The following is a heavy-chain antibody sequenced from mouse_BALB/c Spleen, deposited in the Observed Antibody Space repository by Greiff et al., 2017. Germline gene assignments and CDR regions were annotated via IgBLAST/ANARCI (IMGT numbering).Heavy chain of an antibody. Sequence: DVQLQESGGGLVKPGGSLKLSCAASGFAFSSYDMSWVRQTPEKRLEWVAYISSGGGSTYYPDTVKGRFTISRDNAKNTLYLQMSSLKSEDTAMYYCARPTTDWYFDVWGAGTTVTVSS. CDR2: ISSGGGST. J-gene: IGHJ1*01. V-gene: IGHV5-12-1*01. D-gene: IGHD1-1*01. CDR3: ARPTTDWYFDV. CDR1: GFAFSSYD.